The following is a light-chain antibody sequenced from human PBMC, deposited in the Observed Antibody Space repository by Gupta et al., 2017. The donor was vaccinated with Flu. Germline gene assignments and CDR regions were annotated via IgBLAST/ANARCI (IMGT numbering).Light chain of an antibody. CDR1: QDIRRF. Sequence: DILKTQPPSSLSASEGDRVTINCQASQDIRRFLNWYHQKPGQDTKLLIHGAYTLETGVPSRVSGSGSGTDFSLTISSLTPEAIETDDCHQYDSIPLTFGQGTRLEIE. CDR2: GAY. CDR3: HQYDSIPLT. J-gene: IGKJ5*01. V-gene: IGKV1-33*01.